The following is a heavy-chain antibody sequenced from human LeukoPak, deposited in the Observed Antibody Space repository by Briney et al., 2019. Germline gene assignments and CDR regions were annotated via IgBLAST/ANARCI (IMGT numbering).Heavy chain of an antibody. J-gene: IGHJ4*02. Sequence: SETLSLTRTVSGGSISSGGYYWSWIRQHPGKGLEWIGYIYYSGSTYYNPSLKSRVTISVDTSKNQFSLKLSSVTAADTAVYYCARGPGMATIRGYFDYWGQGTLVTVSS. V-gene: IGHV4-31*03. D-gene: IGHD5-24*01. CDR2: IYYSGST. CDR3: ARGPGMATIRGYFDY. CDR1: GGSISSGGYY.